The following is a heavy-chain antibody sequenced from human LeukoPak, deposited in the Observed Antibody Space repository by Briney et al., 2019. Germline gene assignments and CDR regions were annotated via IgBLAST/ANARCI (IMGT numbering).Heavy chain of an antibody. D-gene: IGHD4-17*01. CDR1: GFTFSSYA. Sequence: GGSLALSCAASGFTFSSYAMSWVRQAPGKGLEWVSTISGSGGATYSADSVKGRLAITRDNSKNTLYLQMNSLRAEDTAVYYCAKDERGDYLPPYYFDYWGQGTLVTVSS. V-gene: IGHV3-23*01. CDR2: ISGSGGAT. J-gene: IGHJ4*02. CDR3: AKDERGDYLPPYYFDY.